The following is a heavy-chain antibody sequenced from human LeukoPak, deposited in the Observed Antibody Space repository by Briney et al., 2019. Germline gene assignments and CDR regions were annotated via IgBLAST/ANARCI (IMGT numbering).Heavy chain of an antibody. Sequence: SVKVSCKASGYTFTSYAMHWVRQAPGQGLEWMGGIIPIFGTANYAQKFQGRVTIPADESTSTAYMELSSLRSEDTAVYYCARDDSNYAMDYWGQGTLVTVSS. J-gene: IGHJ4*02. CDR2: IIPIFGTA. CDR1: GYTFTSYA. CDR3: ARDDSNYAMDY. V-gene: IGHV1-69*13. D-gene: IGHD4-11*01.